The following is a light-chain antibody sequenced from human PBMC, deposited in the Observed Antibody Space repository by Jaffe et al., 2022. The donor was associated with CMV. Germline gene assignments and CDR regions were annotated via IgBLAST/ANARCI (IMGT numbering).Light chain of an antibody. Sequence: QLVLTQSPSASASLGASVKVSCTLSSGHSTNAIAWHQQQPEKGPRFLMKIDSDGSHRRGDGIPDRFSGSSSGAERYLTISSLQSEDEGDYYCQTWGTGIHVVFGGGTKLTVL. CDR3: QTWGTGIHVV. J-gene: IGLJ2*01. CDR1: SGHSTNA. V-gene: IGLV4-69*01. CDR2: IDSDGSH.